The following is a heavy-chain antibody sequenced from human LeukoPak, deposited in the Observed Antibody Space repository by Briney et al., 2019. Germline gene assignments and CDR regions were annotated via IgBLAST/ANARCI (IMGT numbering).Heavy chain of an antibody. CDR2: ITSGSNYI. CDR1: GFTFNSYS. D-gene: IGHD1-14*01. V-gene: IGHV3-21*04. Sequence: PGGSLGLSCAASGFTFNSYSMNWIRQAPGKGLEWVSSITSGSNYIYYADSVKGRFTISRDNSKNTLYLQMNSLRAEDTAVYYCAKNRIQLDYWGQGTLVTVSS. CDR3: AKNRIQLDY. J-gene: IGHJ4*02.